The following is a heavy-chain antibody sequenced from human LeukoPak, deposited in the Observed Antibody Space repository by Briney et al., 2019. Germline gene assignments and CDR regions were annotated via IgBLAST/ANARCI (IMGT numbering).Heavy chain of an antibody. CDR1: GGSISNYY. Sequence: SETLSLTCTVSGGSISNYYWNWIRQPPGKGLEWIGYIYYSGSTNYNPSLKSRGTISVDTSKNQFSLKLSSVTAADTAVYYCATVEGYCTSTSCYRAYFQHWGQGTLVTVSS. D-gene: IGHD2-2*02. V-gene: IGHV4-59*01. J-gene: IGHJ1*01. CDR3: ATVEGYCTSTSCYRAYFQH. CDR2: IYYSGST.